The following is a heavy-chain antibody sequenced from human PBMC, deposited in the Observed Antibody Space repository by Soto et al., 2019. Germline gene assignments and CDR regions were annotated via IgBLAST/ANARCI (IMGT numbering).Heavy chain of an antibody. Sequence: PGGSLRLSCAASEFTLSNYGMSWVRQAPGKGLEWVSSISGRGDTTYYADSVKGRFTVSRDNPKNTMYLQMGSLRADDTAVYYCTTRRGPGYCTGDTCYDAFDIWGQGTMVTVSS. CDR3: TTRRGPGYCTGDTCYDAFDI. CDR1: EFTLSNYG. V-gene: IGHV3-23*01. CDR2: ISGRGDTT. D-gene: IGHD2-8*02. J-gene: IGHJ3*02.